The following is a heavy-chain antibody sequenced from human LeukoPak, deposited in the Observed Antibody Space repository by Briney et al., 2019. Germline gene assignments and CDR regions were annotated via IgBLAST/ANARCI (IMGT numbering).Heavy chain of an antibody. J-gene: IGHJ3*02. CDR2: ISSSSSYI. V-gene: IGHV3-21*01. CDR3: AREYGDSYAFDI. Sequence: GGSLRLSCAASGFSFSSYGMNWVRQAPGKGLEWVSSISSSSSYIYYADSVKGRFTISRDNAKNSLYLQMNSLRAEDTAVYYCAREYGDSYAFDIWGQGTMVTVSS. D-gene: IGHD4-17*01. CDR1: GFSFSSYG.